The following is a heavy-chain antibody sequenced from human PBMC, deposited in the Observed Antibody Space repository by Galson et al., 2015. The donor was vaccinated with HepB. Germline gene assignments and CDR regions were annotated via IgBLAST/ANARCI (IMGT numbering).Heavy chain of an antibody. CDR2: ISSSGYTI. Sequence: SLRLSCAASEFTFSAYSMSWVRQTPGKGLEWVTYISSSGYTIYYADSVKGRFTISRDNGKNSLYLQMNSLRDEDTAVYYCARGGGSYDYWGQGTLVTVSS. CDR1: EFTFSAYS. D-gene: IGHD1-26*01. V-gene: IGHV3-48*02. CDR3: ARGGGSYDY. J-gene: IGHJ4*02.